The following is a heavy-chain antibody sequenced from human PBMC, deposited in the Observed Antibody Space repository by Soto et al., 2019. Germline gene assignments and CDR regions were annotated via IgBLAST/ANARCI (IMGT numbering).Heavy chain of an antibody. Sequence: SETLSLTCAVSCGSISSGGYSWSWIRQPPGKGLEWIGYIYHSGSTYYNPSLKSRVTISVDRSKNQFSLKLSSVTAADKAVYYCARVSDLNYYYGMDVSGKGTTVTVSS. CDR2: IYHSGST. V-gene: IGHV4-30-2*01. CDR3: ARVSDLNYYYGMDV. J-gene: IGHJ6*04. CDR1: CGSISSGGYS.